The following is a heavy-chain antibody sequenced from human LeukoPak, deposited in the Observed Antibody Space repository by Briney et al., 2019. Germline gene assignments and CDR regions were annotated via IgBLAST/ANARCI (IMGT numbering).Heavy chain of an antibody. Sequence: ASVKVSCKASGYTFTSYYMHWVRQAPGQGLEWMGIINPSGGSTSYAQKFQGRVTITRDTSTSTVYMELSSLRSEDAAVYSCARDDRDLPGYWGQGTLVTVSS. CDR2: INPSGGST. J-gene: IGHJ4*02. CDR1: GYTFTSYY. V-gene: IGHV1-46*01. CDR3: ARDDRDLPGY.